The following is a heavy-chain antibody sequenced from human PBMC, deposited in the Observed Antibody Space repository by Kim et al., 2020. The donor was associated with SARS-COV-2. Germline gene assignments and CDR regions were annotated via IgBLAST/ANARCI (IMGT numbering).Heavy chain of an antibody. D-gene: IGHD4-4*01. Sequence: SETLSLTCTVSGGSISSYYWSWIRQPAGKGLEWIGRIYTSGSTNYNPSLKSRVTMSVDTSKNQFSLKLSSVTAADTAVYYCARGGTTVTKLDWFDPWGQGTLVTVSS. V-gene: IGHV4-4*07. CDR1: GGSISSYY. J-gene: IGHJ5*02. CDR2: IYTSGST. CDR3: ARGGTTVTKLDWFDP.